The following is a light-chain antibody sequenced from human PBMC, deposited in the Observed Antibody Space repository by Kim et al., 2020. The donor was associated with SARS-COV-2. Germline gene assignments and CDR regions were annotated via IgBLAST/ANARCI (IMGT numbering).Light chain of an antibody. V-gene: IGKV1-13*02. Sequence: AIQLTQSPSSLSASVGDRVTISCRASQGISSALAWYQLKPGKAPKFLIYDASSLESGVPSRFSGRGSGTDFTLTISSLQPEDFATYYCQQFNTYPLTFGGGTKVEIK. CDR2: DAS. J-gene: IGKJ4*01. CDR1: QGISSA. CDR3: QQFNTYPLT.